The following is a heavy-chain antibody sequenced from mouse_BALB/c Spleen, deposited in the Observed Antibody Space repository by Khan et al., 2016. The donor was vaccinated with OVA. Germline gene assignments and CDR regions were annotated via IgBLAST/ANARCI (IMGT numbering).Heavy chain of an antibody. CDR1: GYTFTSYW. Sequence: QVQLKESGPELVRPGTSVKMSCKASGYTFTSYWMNWVKQRPGQGLEWIGMIDPSNNETSLNQKFKDKATLSEDRSSNTAYMQLSSLTSEDSAVXYCARSGYAAFAYWGQGTLVTVSA. V-gene: IGHV1-59*01. J-gene: IGHJ3*01. CDR2: IDPSNNET. D-gene: IGHD2-14*01. CDR3: ARSGYAAFAY.